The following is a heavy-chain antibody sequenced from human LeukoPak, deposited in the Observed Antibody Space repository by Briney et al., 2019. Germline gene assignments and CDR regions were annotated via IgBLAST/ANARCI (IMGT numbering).Heavy chain of an antibody. J-gene: IGHJ4*02. CDR3: AGCIVGATSTTGVYFDY. V-gene: IGHV5-51*01. CDR2: IYPGDSDT. Sequence: GESLKISCKGSGYSFTSYWIGWVRHMPEKGLEWMGIIYPGDSDTRYSPSFQGQVTISADKSISTAYLQWSSLRASDTAMYYCAGCIVGATSTTGVYFDYWGQGTLVTVSS. D-gene: IGHD1-26*01. CDR1: GYSFTSYW.